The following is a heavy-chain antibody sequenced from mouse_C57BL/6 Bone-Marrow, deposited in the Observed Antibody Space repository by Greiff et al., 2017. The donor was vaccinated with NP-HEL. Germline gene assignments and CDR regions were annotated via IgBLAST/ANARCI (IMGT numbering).Heavy chain of an antibody. Sequence: QVQLKESGAELARPGASVKLSCKASGYTFTSYGISWVKQRTGQGLEWIGEIYPRSGNTYYNEKFKGKATLTADKSSRTAYMELRSLTSEDSAVYFCASGDLIYYYGSSSAWFAYWGQGTLVTVSA. CDR2: IYPRSGNT. CDR1: GYTFTSYG. J-gene: IGHJ3*01. CDR3: ASGDLIYYYGSSSAWFAY. D-gene: IGHD1-1*01. V-gene: IGHV1-81*01.